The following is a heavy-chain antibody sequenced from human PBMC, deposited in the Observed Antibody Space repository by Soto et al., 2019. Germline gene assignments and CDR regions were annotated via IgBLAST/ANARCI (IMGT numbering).Heavy chain of an antibody. CDR3: AKDRGSSWYFSTFDY. D-gene: IGHD6-13*01. J-gene: IGHJ4*02. V-gene: IGHV3-23*01. Sequence: GGSLRLSCAASGFTFSSYAMSWVRQAPGKGLEWVSAISGSGGSTYYADSVRGRFTISRDNSKNTLYLQMNSLRAEDTAVYYCAKDRGSSWYFSTFDYWGQGTLVTVSS. CDR2: ISGSGGST. CDR1: GFTFSSYA.